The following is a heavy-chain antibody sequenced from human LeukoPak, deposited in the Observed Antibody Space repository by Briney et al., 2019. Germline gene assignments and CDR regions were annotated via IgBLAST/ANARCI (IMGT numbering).Heavy chain of an antibody. CDR1: GGSISSYY. Sequence: PSETLSLTCTVSGGSISSYYWSWIRQPAGKGLEWIGRIYTSGSTNYNPSLKSRVTMSVDTSKNQFSLKRSSVTAADTAVYYCARARAYYDSSGYYYPIVYFDYWGQGTLVTVSS. J-gene: IGHJ4*02. CDR2: IYTSGST. V-gene: IGHV4-4*07. CDR3: ARARAYYDSSGYYYPIVYFDY. D-gene: IGHD3-22*01.